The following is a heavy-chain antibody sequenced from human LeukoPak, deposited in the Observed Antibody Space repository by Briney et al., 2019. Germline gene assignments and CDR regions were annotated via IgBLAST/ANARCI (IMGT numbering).Heavy chain of an antibody. D-gene: IGHD3-22*01. CDR2: TSGSGGST. Sequence: PGGSLRLSCAASGFTFSSYAMSWVRQAPGKGLEWVSATSGSGGSTYYADSVKGRFTISRDNSKNTLYLQMNSLRAEDTAVYYCAKILYDSSFSTIINWGQGTLVTVSS. CDR1: GFTFSSYA. CDR3: AKILYDSSFSTIIN. J-gene: IGHJ4*02. V-gene: IGHV3-23*01.